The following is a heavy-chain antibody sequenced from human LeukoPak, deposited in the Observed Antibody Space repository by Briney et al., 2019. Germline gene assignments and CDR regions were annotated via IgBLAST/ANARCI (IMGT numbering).Heavy chain of an antibody. J-gene: IGHJ3*02. CDR3: TRSSGSYPSDAFDI. CDR2: IRSKPYGGTT. V-gene: IGHV3-49*04. CDR1: GFTLGNYA. D-gene: IGHD3-10*01. Sequence: GGSLRLSFTASGFTLGNYAMSLVPQGPGEGLGGVGFIRSKPYGGTTEYAASVKGRFTISRDDSKSIAYLQMNSLETEDTAVYYCTRSSGSYPSDAFDIWGQGTMVTVSS.